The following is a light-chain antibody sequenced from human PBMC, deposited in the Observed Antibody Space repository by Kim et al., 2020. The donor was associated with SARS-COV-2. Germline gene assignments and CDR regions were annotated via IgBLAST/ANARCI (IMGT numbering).Light chain of an antibody. J-gene: IGKJ4*01. Sequence: DIQMTQSPSTLSASVGDTVTITCRASQSITSGLAWYQQKPGKAPKLLIYKVSNLDSGVPSRFSGSGSGTQFTLNISSLQPDDFATYYCQQHNGYFGGGTKVDIK. V-gene: IGKV1-5*01. CDR1: QSITSG. CDR2: KVS. CDR3: QQHNGY.